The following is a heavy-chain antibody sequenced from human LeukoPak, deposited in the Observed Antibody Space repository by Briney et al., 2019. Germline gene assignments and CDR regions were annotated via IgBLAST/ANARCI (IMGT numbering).Heavy chain of an antibody. V-gene: IGHV3-23*01. CDR2: ISGGHGGT. D-gene: IGHD3-3*01. J-gene: IGHJ4*02. CDR1: GFTLSSYA. Sequence: PGGSLRLSCAASGFTLSSYAMSWVRQAPGKGLEWVSSISGGHGGTYYADSVKGRFTISRDNSKNTLYLQMNSLRVEDTAVYYCAKQYDFWSGPDYWGQGTLVTVSS. CDR3: AKQYDFWSGPDY.